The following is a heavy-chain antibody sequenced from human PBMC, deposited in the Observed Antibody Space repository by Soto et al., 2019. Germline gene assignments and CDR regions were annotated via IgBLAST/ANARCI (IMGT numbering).Heavy chain of an antibody. CDR2: ISAYNGNT. D-gene: IGHD3-10*01. V-gene: IGHV1-18*01. CDR3: ARSRFGELKNWFDP. Sequence: ASVKVSCKASGYTFTSYGISWVRQAPGQGLEWMGWISAYNGNTNYAQKLQGRVTMTTDTSTSTAYMELRSLRSDDTAVYYCARSRFGELKNWFDPWGQGTLVTVSS. CDR1: GYTFTSYG. J-gene: IGHJ5*02.